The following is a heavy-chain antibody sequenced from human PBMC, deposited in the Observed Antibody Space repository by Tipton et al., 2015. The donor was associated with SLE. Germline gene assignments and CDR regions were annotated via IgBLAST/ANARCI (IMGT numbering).Heavy chain of an antibody. CDR2: ISSSSSYI. D-gene: IGHD6-13*01. J-gene: IGHJ4*02. V-gene: IGHV3-21*01. Sequence: SLRLSCAASGFTFSSYSMNWVRQAPGKGLEWVSSISSSSSYIYYADSVKGRFTISRDNAKNSLYLQMNSLRAEDTAVYYCAREHSSSWSRPGTFDYWGQGTLVTVSS. CDR3: AREHSSSWSRPGTFDY. CDR1: GFTFSSYS.